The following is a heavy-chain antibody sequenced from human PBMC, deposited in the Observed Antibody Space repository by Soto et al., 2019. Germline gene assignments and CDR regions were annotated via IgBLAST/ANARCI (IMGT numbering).Heavy chain of an antibody. Sequence: GASVKVSCKASGYSFTSHDINWVRQATGQGLEWMGWINPNNGDTGYAQKFQGRVTMTRSTSISTAYMELKNLRPEDTAVYFCARVTEDCTATICHVAGYNWFDPWGQGTLVTVSS. CDR1: GYSFTSHD. J-gene: IGHJ5*02. CDR3: ARVTEDCTATICHVAGYNWFDP. V-gene: IGHV1-8*01. D-gene: IGHD2-8*02. CDR2: INPNNGDT.